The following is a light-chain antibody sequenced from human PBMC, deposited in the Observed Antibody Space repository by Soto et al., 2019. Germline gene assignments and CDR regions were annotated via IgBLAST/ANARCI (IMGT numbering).Light chain of an antibody. Sequence: EIVMTQSPATLSVSPGERVTLSCRASQSISSNLAWYQQKPGQAPSLLMYGTSTRATGIPARFSGSGSGTELALTISSLQSEDFAVYYCQQYNTWSSITFGQGTRLEIK. CDR1: QSISSN. CDR3: QQYNTWSSIT. V-gene: IGKV3-15*01. J-gene: IGKJ5*01. CDR2: GTS.